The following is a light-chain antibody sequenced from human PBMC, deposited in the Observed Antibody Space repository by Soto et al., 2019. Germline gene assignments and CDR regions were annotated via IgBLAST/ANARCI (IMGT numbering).Light chain of an antibody. CDR2: GAS. J-gene: IGKJ1*01. V-gene: IGKV3-20*01. Sequence: EIVLTQSPGTLSFSPGERATPSCRASQSITNNYLAWYQQKAGQVPRLLLYGASTRPTGIPDRFSGSGSGTDFTLTISRLEPDDFAVYSCQQYDTSPWTFGQGTKVEIK. CDR1: QSITNNY. CDR3: QQYDTSPWT.